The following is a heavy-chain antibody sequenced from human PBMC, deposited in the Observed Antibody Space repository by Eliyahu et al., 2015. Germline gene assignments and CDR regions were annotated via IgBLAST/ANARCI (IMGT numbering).Heavy chain of an antibody. J-gene: IGHJ6*02. CDR2: LYHGGTT. Sequence: QVQLQESGPGLVKPSGTLSLTCGVSGGSISNNNWWTWVRQAPGRGLEWIGELYHGGTTNYNPSLKSRVTISIDKAQNQFSLRLTSVTAADTAVYYCARAPRSGYYYYTGVDVWGRGTSVTVSS. D-gene: IGHD5-12*01. CDR3: ARAPRSGYYYYTGVDV. V-gene: IGHV4-4*02. CDR1: GGSISNNNW.